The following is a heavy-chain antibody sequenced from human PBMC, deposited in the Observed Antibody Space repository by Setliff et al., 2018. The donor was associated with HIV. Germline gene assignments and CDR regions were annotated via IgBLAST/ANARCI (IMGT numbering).Heavy chain of an antibody. V-gene: IGHV4-4*09. J-gene: IGHJ4*02. CDR2: IYNSAST. D-gene: IGHD2-21*01. CDR1: GDSISTDY. CDR3: ARYSPSDY. Sequence: SETLSLTCTVSGDSISTDYWTWIRQPPGKGLEWIGYIYNSASTSYNPSLKSRVTISVDTSKNQFSLKLSSVTAADTAVYYCARYSPSDYWGQGTLGTVSS.